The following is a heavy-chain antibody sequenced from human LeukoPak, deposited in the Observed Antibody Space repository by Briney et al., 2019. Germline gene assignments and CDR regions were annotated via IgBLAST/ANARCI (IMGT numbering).Heavy chain of an antibody. CDR1: GGSISSGGYY. CDR2: IYYSGST. J-gene: IGHJ5*02. D-gene: IGHD2-15*01. Sequence: PSQTLSLTCTVSGGSISSGGYYWSWIRQHPGKGLEWIAYIYYSGSTYYNPSLKSRVTISVDTSKNQFSLKLSSVTAADTAVYYCATLQGVLGYCSGGSCYSVGISNWFDPLGQGTLVTVSS. CDR3: ATLQGVLGYCSGGSCYSVGISNWFDP. V-gene: IGHV4-31*03.